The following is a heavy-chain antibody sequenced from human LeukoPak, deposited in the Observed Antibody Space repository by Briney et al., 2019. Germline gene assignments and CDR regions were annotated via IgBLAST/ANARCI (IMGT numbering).Heavy chain of an antibody. CDR1: GYTFTVYY. J-gene: IGHJ3*02. CDR2: IIPIFGTA. D-gene: IGHD7-27*01. V-gene: IGHV1-69*06. Sequence: GASVKVSCKASGYTFTVYYMHWVRQAPGQGLEWMGGIIPIFGTANYAQKFQGRVTITADKSTSTAYMELSSLRSEDTAVYYCARDRLGIRAFDIWGQGTMVTVSS. CDR3: ARDRLGIRAFDI.